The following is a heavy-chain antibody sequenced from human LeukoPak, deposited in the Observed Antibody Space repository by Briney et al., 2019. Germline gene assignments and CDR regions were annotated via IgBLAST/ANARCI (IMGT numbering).Heavy chain of an antibody. CDR3: AKDPDTYYYYMDV. J-gene: IGHJ6*03. V-gene: IGHV3-30*02. Sequence: PGGSLRLSCAASGFTFSSYDMHWVRQAPGKGLEWVAFIRYDGNNKYHADSVKGRFTISRDNSKNTLNLQMNSLRAEDTAVYYCAKDPDTYYYYMDVWGKGTTVTISS. CDR1: GFTFSSYD. CDR2: IRYDGNNK. D-gene: IGHD3-9*01.